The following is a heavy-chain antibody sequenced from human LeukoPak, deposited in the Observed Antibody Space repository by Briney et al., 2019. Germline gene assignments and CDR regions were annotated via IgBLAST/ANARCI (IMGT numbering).Heavy chain of an antibody. CDR2: IYYSGTT. CDR1: VGSVSGYF. V-gene: IGHV4-59*08. Sequence: PSETLSLTCTVSVGSVSGYFWSWIRQPPGQGLEWIGCIYYSGTTDYNPSLRSRVTLSVDTSKNQFSLKLTSVTAADTAVYFCARHVPTPYYSTSGPFDYWGQGTLVTVSS. D-gene: IGHD2-8*01. J-gene: IGHJ4*02. CDR3: ARHVPTPYYSTSGPFDY.